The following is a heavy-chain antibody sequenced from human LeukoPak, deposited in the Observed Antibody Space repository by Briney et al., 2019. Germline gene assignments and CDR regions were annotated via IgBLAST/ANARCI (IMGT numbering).Heavy chain of an antibody. CDR3: ARDRSGYSYGEPLDY. Sequence: GASVKVSCKASGYTCTGYYMHWVRQAPGQGLEWMGRINSNTRGTDYAQKFQDRVTMTRDTSISTVYMELSRVRSDDTAVYYCARDRSGYSYGEPLDYWGQGTVVIVSS. CDR2: INSNTRGT. D-gene: IGHD5-18*01. V-gene: IGHV1-2*06. J-gene: IGHJ4*02. CDR1: GYTCTGYY.